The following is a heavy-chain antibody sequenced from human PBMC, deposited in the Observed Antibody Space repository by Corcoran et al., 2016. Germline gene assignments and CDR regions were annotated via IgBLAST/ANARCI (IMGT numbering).Heavy chain of an antibody. CDR3: ARDTPPVTTTPYYYYGIDV. Sequence: QVQLVQSGAEVKKPGSSVKVSCKASGGTFSSYAISWVRQAPGQGLEWMGGIIPIFGTANYAQKFQGRVTITADESTSTAYMELSSLRSEDTAGYYCARDTPPVTTTPYYYYGIDVWGQGTTVTVSS. V-gene: IGHV1-69*01. CDR1: GGTFSSYA. CDR2: IIPIFGTA. D-gene: IGHD4-17*01. J-gene: IGHJ6*02.